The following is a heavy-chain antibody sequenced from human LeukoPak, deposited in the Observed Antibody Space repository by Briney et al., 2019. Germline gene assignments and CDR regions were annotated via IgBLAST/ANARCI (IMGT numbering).Heavy chain of an antibody. V-gene: IGHV4-34*01. CDR2: INHSGRV. Sequence: PSETLSLTCAVSGESFSYNYWTWVRQPPGKGLEWIGDINHSGRVNYRPSLKSRVTISVDTSKSQFPLKLSAVTAADTAVYYCARGPGPMSPSLDYWGQGSLVTVSS. J-gene: IGHJ4*02. D-gene: IGHD3-22*01. CDR1: GESFSYNY. CDR3: ARGPGPMSPSLDY.